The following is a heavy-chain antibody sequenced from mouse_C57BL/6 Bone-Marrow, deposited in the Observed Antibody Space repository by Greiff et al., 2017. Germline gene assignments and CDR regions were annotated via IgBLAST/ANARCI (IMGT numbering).Heavy chain of an antibody. CDR2: IDPGNGDT. J-gene: IGHJ3*01. D-gene: IGHD1-1*02. CDR1: GFNITDYY. CDR3: TRYGAQAWFAY. Sequence: EVQLQQSGAELVRPGASVKLSCTASGFNITDYYMHWVKQRPEQGLEWIGWIDPGNGDTEYASKFQGKATITADTSSNTAYLQLSSLTSEDTAGYCCTRYGAQAWFAYWGQGTLVTVSA. V-gene: IGHV14-4*01.